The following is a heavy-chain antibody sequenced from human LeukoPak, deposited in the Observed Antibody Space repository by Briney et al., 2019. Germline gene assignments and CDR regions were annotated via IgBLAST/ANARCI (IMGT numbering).Heavy chain of an antibody. D-gene: IGHD6-13*01. CDR3: ARDSAGYYYYYYMDV. V-gene: IGHV4-61*02. CDR1: GGSISSGSYY. CDR2: IYTSGST. J-gene: IGHJ6*03. Sequence: PSETLSLTCTVSGGSISSGSYYWSWIRQPAGKGLEWIGRIYTSGSTNYNPSLKSRVTISVDTSKNQFSLKLSSVTAADTAVYYCARDSAGYYYYYYMDVWGKGTRSPSP.